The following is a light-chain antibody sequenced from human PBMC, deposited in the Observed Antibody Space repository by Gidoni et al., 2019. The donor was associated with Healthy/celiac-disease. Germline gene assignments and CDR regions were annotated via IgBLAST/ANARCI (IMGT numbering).Light chain of an antibody. Sequence: ILTTHTPSSLCASVGDRVTITCRASQSISSYLNWYQQKPGKAPKLLIYAASSLQSGVPSRFSGSGSGTDFTLTISSLQPEDFATYYCQQSYSTPWTFGQGTKVEIK. CDR2: AAS. CDR3: QQSYSTPWT. V-gene: IGKV1-39*01. CDR1: QSISSY. J-gene: IGKJ1*01.